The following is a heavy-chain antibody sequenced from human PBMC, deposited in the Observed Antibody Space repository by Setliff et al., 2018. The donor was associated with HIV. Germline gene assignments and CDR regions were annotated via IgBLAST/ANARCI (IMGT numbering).Heavy chain of an antibody. D-gene: IGHD2-2*01. J-gene: IGHJ3*02. Sequence: ALRLSCAASGFNFGDYGIHWVRQAPGKGPEWVSGIIWNSGTTGYADSVKGRFTISRDYAKNSLFLQMNSLRAEDTALYYCVKDSLPGGCDMWGQGSMVTV. CDR1: GFNFGDYG. V-gene: IGHV3-9*01. CDR2: IIWNSGTT. CDR3: VKDSLPGGCDM.